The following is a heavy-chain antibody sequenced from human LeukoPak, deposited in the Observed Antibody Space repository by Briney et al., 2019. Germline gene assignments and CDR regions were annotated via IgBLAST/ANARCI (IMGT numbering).Heavy chain of an antibody. D-gene: IGHD3-10*01. CDR1: GGSVSSGSYY. Sequence: SETLSLTCTVSGGSVSSGSYYWSWIRQPPGKGLEWIGYIYYSGSTDHDPSLKSRVTISVDTSKNQFSLKLSSVTAADTAVYYCARGRYYGSGFYYYDYWGQGTLVTVSS. CDR3: ARGRYYGSGFYYYDY. J-gene: IGHJ4*02. V-gene: IGHV4-61*01. CDR2: IYYSGST.